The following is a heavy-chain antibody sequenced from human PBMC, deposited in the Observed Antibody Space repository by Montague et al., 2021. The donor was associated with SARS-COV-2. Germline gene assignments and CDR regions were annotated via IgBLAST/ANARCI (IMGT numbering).Heavy chain of an antibody. J-gene: IGHJ4*02. CDR1: GDSVPSNTAA. V-gene: IGHV6-1*01. CDR2: TYYRSMWYY. CDR3: ARDPRYSLSWSFDY. D-gene: IGHD6-13*01. Sequence: CAISGDSVPSNTAARNWIRQSPLRGLEWLGRTYYRSMWYYDYAVSVKSRMTISPDTSKNQFSLPLSSVTPEDRAVYYCARDPRYSLSWSFDYWGRGTLVTVSS.